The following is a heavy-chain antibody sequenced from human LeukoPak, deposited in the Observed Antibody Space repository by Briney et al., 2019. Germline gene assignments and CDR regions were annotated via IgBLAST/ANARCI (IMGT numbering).Heavy chain of an antibody. CDR2: IYYSGST. CDR1: GGSVSSGSYY. V-gene: IGHV4-61*01. CDR3: ARDSRYYFDSGDYYYRYFDY. D-gene: IGHD3-22*01. Sequence: SETLSLTCSVSGGSVSSGSYYWSWIRQPPGKGLEWIVYIYYSGSTNYNPSLKSRVTISVDTSKNQFSLKLSSVTAADTAVYYCARDSRYYFDSGDYYYRYFDYWGQGTLVTVSS. J-gene: IGHJ4*02.